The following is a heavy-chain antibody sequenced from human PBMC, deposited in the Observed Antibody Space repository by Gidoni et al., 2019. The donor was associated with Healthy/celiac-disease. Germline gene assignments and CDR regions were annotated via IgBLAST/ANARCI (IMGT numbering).Heavy chain of an antibody. D-gene: IGHD6-13*01. CDR1: GFSLSTSGVG. CDR3: AHFPLRWYQGAMDILYGMDV. CDR2: IYWDDDK. Sequence: QITLKESGPTLVKPTQTLTLTCTFSGFSLSTSGVGVGWIRQPPGKALEWRALIYWDDDKSHSPSLKSRLTITKDTSKNQVVLTMTNMDPVDTATYYCAHFPLRWYQGAMDILYGMDVWGQGTTVTVSS. J-gene: IGHJ6*02. V-gene: IGHV2-5*02.